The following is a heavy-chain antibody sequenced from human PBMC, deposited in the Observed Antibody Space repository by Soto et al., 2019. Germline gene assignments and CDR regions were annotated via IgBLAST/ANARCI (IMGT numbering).Heavy chain of an antibody. CDR1: GFTFSSYG. CDR3: AKDVTVLLWFGELSVLDY. V-gene: IGHV3-30*18. CDR2: ISSDGSNK. J-gene: IGHJ4*02. D-gene: IGHD3-10*01. Sequence: QVQLVESGGGVVQPGRSLRLSCAASGFTFSSYGMHWVRQAPVKGLEWVAVISSDGSNKYYADSVKGRFTISRDNSKNTLYLQMNSFRAEDTEVYYCAKDVTVLLWFGELSVLDYWGQGNLVNVSS.